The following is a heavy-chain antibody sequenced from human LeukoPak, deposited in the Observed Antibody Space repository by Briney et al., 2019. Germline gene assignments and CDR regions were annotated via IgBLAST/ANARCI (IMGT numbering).Heavy chain of an antibody. D-gene: IGHD5-24*01. J-gene: IGHJ3*02. CDR1: GITFSNFW. CDR2: IKPDGREK. CDR3: ASGDGHGFDI. Sequence: GGSLRLSCAASGITFSNFWMSWVRQAPGKGLEWVANIKPDGREKYYKDSLKGRFTISRDNAKNTLYLQMNSLRPEDTAVYYCASGDGHGFDIWGQGTMVTVSS. V-gene: IGHV3-7*01.